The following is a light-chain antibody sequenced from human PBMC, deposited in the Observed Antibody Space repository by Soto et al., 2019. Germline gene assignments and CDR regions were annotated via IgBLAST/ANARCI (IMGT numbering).Light chain of an antibody. Sequence: DIQMTQSPSSLSASVGDRVTITCRASQSISSYLNWYQQNPGKAPKLLIYAASRLQSGVPSRFSGSGSGTDFTLTISSLQPEDFATYYCQQSYSTPINFGQGTRLEIK. V-gene: IGKV1-39*01. CDR2: AAS. CDR1: QSISSY. CDR3: QQSYSTPIN. J-gene: IGKJ5*01.